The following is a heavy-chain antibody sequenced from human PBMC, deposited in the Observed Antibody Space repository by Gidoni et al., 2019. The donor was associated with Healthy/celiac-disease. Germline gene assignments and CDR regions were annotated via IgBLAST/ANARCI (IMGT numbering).Heavy chain of an antibody. V-gene: IGHV1-8*01. CDR3: ASGRDLRPYYYYYYGMDV. Sequence: QVQLVQSGAEVKKPGASVKVSCKASGSTFTSSDINWVRQATGQGLEWMGWMNPNSGNTGYAQKFQGRVTMTRNTSISTAYMELSSLRSEDTAVYYCASGRDLRPYYYYYYGMDVWGQGTTVTVSS. J-gene: IGHJ6*02. CDR1: GSTFTSSD. CDR2: MNPNSGNT. D-gene: IGHD3-16*01.